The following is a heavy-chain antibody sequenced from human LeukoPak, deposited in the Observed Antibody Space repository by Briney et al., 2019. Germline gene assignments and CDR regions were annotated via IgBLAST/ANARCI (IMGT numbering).Heavy chain of an antibody. CDR3: ARDSDWAFDN. CDR1: GFTFSSYV. D-gene: IGHD2-21*02. V-gene: IGHV3-48*02. Sequence: GGSLRLSCAASGFTFSSYVMSWIRQAPGKGLEWVSYVNHNAETIYYADSVKGRFTISRDNAKNVLYLQMNRLRDGDTAVYFCARDSDWAFDNWGQGTLVTVSS. J-gene: IGHJ4*02. CDR2: VNHNAETI.